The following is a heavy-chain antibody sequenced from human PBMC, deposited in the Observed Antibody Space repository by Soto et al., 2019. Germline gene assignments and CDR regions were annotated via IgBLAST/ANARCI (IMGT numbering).Heavy chain of an antibody. J-gene: IGHJ6*03. CDR2: ISGSGGST. CDR3: AKARTRDYYYYYMDV. CDR1: GFTFSSYA. V-gene: IGHV3-23*01. D-gene: IGHD2-2*01. Sequence: GGSLRLSCAASGFTFSSYAMSWVRQAPGKGLEWVSAISGSGGSTYYADSVKGRFTISRDNSKNTLYLQMNSLRAEDTAVYYCAKARTRDYYYYYMDVWGKGTTVTVSS.